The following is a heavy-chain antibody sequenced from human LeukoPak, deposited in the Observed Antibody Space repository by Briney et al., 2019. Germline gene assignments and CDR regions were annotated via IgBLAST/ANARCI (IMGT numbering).Heavy chain of an antibody. V-gene: IGHV1-46*01. CDR3: ASDRTSRHSPGGTQFDY. D-gene: IGHD1-14*01. CDR2: INPSGGST. Sequence: ASVKVSCKASGYTFTGYYMHWVRQAPGQGLEWMGIINPSGGSTSYAQKFQGRVTMTRDTSTSTVYMELSSLRSEDTAVYYCASDRTSRHSPGGTQFDYWGQGTLVTVSS. CDR1: GYTFTGYY. J-gene: IGHJ4*02.